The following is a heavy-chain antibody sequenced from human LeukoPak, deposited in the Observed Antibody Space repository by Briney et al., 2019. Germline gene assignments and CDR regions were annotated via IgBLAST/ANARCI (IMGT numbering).Heavy chain of an antibody. J-gene: IGHJ6*02. Sequence: ASVKVSCKASGYTFTSYDINWVRQATGQGLEWMGWMNPNSGNTGYAQKFQGRVTMTRNTSISTAYMELSSLRSEDTAVYYCARAPAKLLWFGETYYGMDVWGQGTTVTVSS. D-gene: IGHD3-10*01. CDR1: GYTFTSYD. CDR2: MNPNSGNT. V-gene: IGHV1-8*01. CDR3: ARAPAKLLWFGETYYGMDV.